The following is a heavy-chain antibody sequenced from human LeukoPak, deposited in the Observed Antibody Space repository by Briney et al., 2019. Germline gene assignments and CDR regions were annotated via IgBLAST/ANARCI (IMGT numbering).Heavy chain of an antibody. CDR3: ARDDYRGVTNFDP. D-gene: IGHD3-10*01. V-gene: IGHV4-59*01. Sequence: PSETLSLTSTVSGGSISPYFWSWIRQPPRTGLEWIGYISYTGSTNYNPSLKSRVTISVDTSKNQFSLQLTSVTAADTAVYYCARDDYRGVTNFDPWGQGTLVTVSS. CDR1: GGSISPYF. J-gene: IGHJ5*02. CDR2: ISYTGST.